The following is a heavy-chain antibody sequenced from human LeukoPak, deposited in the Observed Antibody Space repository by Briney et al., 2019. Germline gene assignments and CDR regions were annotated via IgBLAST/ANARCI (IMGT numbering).Heavy chain of an antibody. CDR1: GFTFSSYE. V-gene: IGHV3-48*03. CDR2: ISSSDSTI. Sequence: GGSLRLSCAASGFTFSSYEMNWVRQAPGKGLEWVSYISSSDSTIYYADSVKGRSTISRDNAKNSLYLQMNSLRAEDTAVYYCASSGWYVAFGDYFDYWGQGTLVTVSS. J-gene: IGHJ4*02. CDR3: ASSGWYVAFGDYFDY. D-gene: IGHD6-19*01.